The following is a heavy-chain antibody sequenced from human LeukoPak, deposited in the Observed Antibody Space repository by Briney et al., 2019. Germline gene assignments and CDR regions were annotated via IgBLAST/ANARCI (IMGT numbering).Heavy chain of an antibody. Sequence: SWIRQPAGKGLEWVGRIKSKTDGGTTDYAAPVKGRFTISRDDSKNTLYLQMNSLKTEDTAVYYCTTDTYYYDSSGYTFDYWGQGTLVTVSS. V-gene: IGHV3-15*01. CDR3: TTDTYYYDSSGYTFDY. D-gene: IGHD3-22*01. CDR2: IKSKTDGGTT. J-gene: IGHJ4*02.